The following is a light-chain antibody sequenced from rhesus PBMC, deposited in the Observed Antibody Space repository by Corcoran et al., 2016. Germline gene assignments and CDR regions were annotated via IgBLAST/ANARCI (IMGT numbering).Light chain of an antibody. V-gene: IGKV1-36*02. CDR1: QVIGDY. CDR2: AAC. CDR3: LQAYNTPYI. Sequence: DIQMTQSPSSLSASVGDRVTINCRASQVIGDYLSWYQQKPGKPPKRLIYAACTLENGVPSRFSGSGSGTEFTLTISSLQPEDFATYYCLQAYNTPYIFGQGTKVDIK. J-gene: IGKJ2*01.